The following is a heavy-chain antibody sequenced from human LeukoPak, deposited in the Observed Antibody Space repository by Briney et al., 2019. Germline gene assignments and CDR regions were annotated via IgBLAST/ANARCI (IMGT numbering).Heavy chain of an antibody. J-gene: IGHJ4*02. CDR2: IYTSGST. Sequence: SETLSLTCAVSGGSISTYYWSWIRQPAGKGLEWIGRIYTSGSTNYNPSLKSRVTMSVDTSKNQFSLNLSSVTAADTAVYYCARVGAKYVGFDYWGQGTPVTVSS. D-gene: IGHD3-16*01. CDR3: ARVGAKYVGFDY. CDR1: GGSISTYY. V-gene: IGHV4-4*07.